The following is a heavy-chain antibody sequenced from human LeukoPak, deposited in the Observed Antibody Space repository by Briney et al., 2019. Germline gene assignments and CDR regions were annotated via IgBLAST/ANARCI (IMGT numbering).Heavy chain of an antibody. D-gene: IGHD1-14*01. CDR3: ARPAGPADSTGWFDP. CDR2: IYPGDSDT. J-gene: IGHJ5*02. CDR1: GYSFTSYW. V-gene: IGHV5-51*01. Sequence: GESLKISCKGSGYSFTSYWIGWARQMPGKGLEWMGIIYPGDSDTRYSPSFQGQVTISADKSISTAYLQWSSLKASDTAMYYCARPAGPADSTGWFDPWGQGTLVTVSS.